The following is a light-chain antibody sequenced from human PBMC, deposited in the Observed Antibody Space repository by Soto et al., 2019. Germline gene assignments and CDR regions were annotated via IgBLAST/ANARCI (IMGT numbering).Light chain of an antibody. Sequence: QSVLAQPASVSGSPGQSITISCTGNSSDVGGYDFVSWYQQHPGKAPKLMISDVSNRPSGGSNRFSGSKSGNTASLTISGRQAEDEADYYCSSYTSSKTYVFGTGTKLTVL. CDR1: SSDVGGYDF. CDR2: DVS. V-gene: IGLV2-14*01. J-gene: IGLJ1*01. CDR3: SSYTSSKTYV.